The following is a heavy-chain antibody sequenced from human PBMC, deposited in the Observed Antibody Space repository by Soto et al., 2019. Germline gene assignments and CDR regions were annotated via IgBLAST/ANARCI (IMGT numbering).Heavy chain of an antibody. J-gene: IGHJ5*02. CDR1: GYTFTSYD. CDR2: IAPYNVNT. V-gene: IGHV1-18*01. D-gene: IGHD6-6*01. Sequence: ASVKVSCKASGYTFTSYDIHWVRQAPGQGLEWLGWIAPYNVNTHYAQKLQGRVTMTTDTSTSTAYMELRSLRSDDTAVYYCARKYIRSSWFDPWGQGTLVTVSS. CDR3: ARKYIRSSWFDP.